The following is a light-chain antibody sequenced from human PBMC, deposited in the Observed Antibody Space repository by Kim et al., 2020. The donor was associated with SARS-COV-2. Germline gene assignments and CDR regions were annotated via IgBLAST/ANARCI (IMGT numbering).Light chain of an antibody. CDR2: DAS. CDR3: QHYNSYPYT. V-gene: IGKV1-5*01. CDR1: QSINTW. Sequence: DIQMTQSPSTLSASVGDRVTITCRASQSINTWLAWYQQKPGKVPKSLIYDASTLQSGVPSRFSGSGSGTEFTLTISSLQPDDFATYYCQHYNSYPYTFGQGTKLEI. J-gene: IGKJ2*01.